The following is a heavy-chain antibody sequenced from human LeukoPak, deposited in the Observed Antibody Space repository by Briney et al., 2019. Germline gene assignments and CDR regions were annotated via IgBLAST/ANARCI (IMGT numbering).Heavy chain of an antibody. Sequence: LRLSCAASEFTFDDYAMHWVRQAPGKGLEWVSGISWNSGSIGYADSVKGRFTISRDNAKNSLYLQMNSLRAEDTALYYCAKGSTPGIAAAGTFDYWGQGTLVTVSS. J-gene: IGHJ4*02. V-gene: IGHV3-9*01. CDR2: ISWNSGSI. D-gene: IGHD6-13*01. CDR1: EFTFDDYA. CDR3: AKGSTPGIAAAGTFDY.